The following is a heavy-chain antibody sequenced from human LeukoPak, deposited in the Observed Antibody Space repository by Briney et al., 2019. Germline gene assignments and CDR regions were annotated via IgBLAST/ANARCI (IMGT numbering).Heavy chain of an antibody. CDR1: GFTFSSYD. CDR2: IGTAGDP. D-gene: IGHD3-10*01. V-gene: IGHV3-13*05. Sequence: PGGSLRLSCAASGFTFSSYDMHWVRQATGKGLEWVSAIGTAGDPYYPGSVKGRFTISRENAKNSLYPQMNSLRAGDTAVYYCARSSGSSPDDAFDIWGQGTMVTVSS. J-gene: IGHJ3*02. CDR3: ARSSGSSPDDAFDI.